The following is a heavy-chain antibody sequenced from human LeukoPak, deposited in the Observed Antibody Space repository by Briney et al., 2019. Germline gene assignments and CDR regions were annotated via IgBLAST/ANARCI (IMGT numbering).Heavy chain of an antibody. CDR3: ANGLAASGNFLLRDYYYFIDV. CDR1: GFTFNNYA. J-gene: IGHJ6*03. Sequence: GGSLRLSCVASGFTFNNYAMHWVRQAPGKGLEWVSTINGNGAATYADSFKGRFLISRDDSKSTVYLRMNKLRVEDSGLYYCANGLAASGNFLLRDYYYFIDVWGKGTTVIVSS. CDR2: INGNGAAT. V-gene: IGHV3-23*01. D-gene: IGHD1-26*01.